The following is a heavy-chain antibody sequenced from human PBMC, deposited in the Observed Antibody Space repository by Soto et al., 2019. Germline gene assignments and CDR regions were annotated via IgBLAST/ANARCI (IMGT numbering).Heavy chain of an antibody. CDR3: ARDYGSGYYYYGMDV. CDR2: IIPILGIA. Sequence: SVKVSCKASGGTFSSYAISWVRQAPGQGLEWMGGIIPILGIANYAQKFQGRVTITADKSTSTAYMELSSLRSEDTAVYYCARDYGSGYYYYGMDVWGQGTTVTVSS. J-gene: IGHJ6*02. CDR1: GGTFSSYA. D-gene: IGHD3-10*01. V-gene: IGHV1-69*10.